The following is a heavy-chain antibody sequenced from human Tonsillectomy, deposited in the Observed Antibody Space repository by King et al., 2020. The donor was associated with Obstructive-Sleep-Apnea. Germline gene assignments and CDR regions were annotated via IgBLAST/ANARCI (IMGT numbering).Heavy chain of an antibody. V-gene: IGHV4-4*02. CDR1: GGSISSSNW. D-gene: IGHD1-7*01. J-gene: IGHJ6*02. CDR2: IFHSGNT. Sequence: QLQESGPGLVKPSGTLSLTCAVSGGSISSSNWWSWVRQPPGKGVEWIGEIFHSGNTNYNPSLKSRVTISVDKSKNQFSLKLSSVTAADTAVYYCARDQTGTTDYGMDVWGQGTTVTVSS. CDR3: ARDQTGTTDYGMDV.